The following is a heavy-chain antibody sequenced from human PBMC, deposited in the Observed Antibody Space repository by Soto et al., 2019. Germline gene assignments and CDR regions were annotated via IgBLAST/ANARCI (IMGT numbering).Heavy chain of an antibody. CDR2: INHSGST. CDR3: ARGGNEVPAAIGYYYYYGMDV. CDR1: GGSFSGYY. J-gene: IGHJ6*02. D-gene: IGHD2-2*01. Sequence: ASETLSLTCAVYGGSFSGYYWSWIRQPPGKGLEWIGEINHSGSTNYNPSLKSRVTISVDTSKNQFSLKLSSVTAADTAVYYCARGGNEVPAAIGYYYYYGMDVWGQGTTVTVSS. V-gene: IGHV4-34*01.